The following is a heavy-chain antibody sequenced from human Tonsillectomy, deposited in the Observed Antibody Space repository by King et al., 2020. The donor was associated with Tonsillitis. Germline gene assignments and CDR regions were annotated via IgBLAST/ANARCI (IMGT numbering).Heavy chain of an antibody. Sequence: QLVQSGAEVKEPGASVKVSCKASGYTFTNYAMHWVRQAPGQRLEWMGWINVGNGNTEFSQKFQGRVTIARDTSASTAYMELSSLRSADTAVYYCARGTVAAPSLDYFDYWGQGTLVTVSS. J-gene: IGHJ4*02. CDR3: ARGTVAAPSLDYFDY. D-gene: IGHD6-13*01. CDR2: INVGNGNT. V-gene: IGHV1-3*01. CDR1: GYTFTNYA.